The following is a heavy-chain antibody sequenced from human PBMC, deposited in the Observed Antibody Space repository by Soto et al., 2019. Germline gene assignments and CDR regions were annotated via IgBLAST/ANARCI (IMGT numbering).Heavy chain of an antibody. CDR3: AKGSHIAARPFYFDF. D-gene: IGHD6-6*01. Sequence: GGSLRLSCAGSGFTFSSYSMNWVRQAPGKGLEWVSSISSSSSCIYYADSVKGRFTISRDNAKNTLYLQMNSLRAEDTAVYYCAKGSHIAARPFYFDFWGRGTLVTVSS. CDR1: GFTFSSYS. V-gene: IGHV3-21*04. CDR2: ISSSSSCI. J-gene: IGHJ4*02.